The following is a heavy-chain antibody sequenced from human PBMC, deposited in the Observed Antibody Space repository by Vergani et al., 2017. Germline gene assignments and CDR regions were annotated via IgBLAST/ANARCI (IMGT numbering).Heavy chain of an antibody. J-gene: IGHJ4*02. V-gene: IGHV3-23*01. Sequence: EVQLLESGGGLVQPGGSLRLSCAASGFTFSSYAMSWVRQAPGKGLEWVSAISGSGGSTYYADSVKGGFTLSRDNSKNTLYLQLNSLRAEDAAVYYCAKELGSNYVAYYFDYWGRGMLVTVSA. CDR3: AKELGSNYVAYYFDY. CDR2: ISGSGGST. CDR1: GFTFSSYA. D-gene: IGHD4-11*01.